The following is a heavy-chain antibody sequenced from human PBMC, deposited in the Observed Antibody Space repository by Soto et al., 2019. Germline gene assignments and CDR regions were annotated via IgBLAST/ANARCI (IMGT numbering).Heavy chain of an antibody. D-gene: IGHD2-8*01. CDR1: GYSVSNNSAT. CDR3: ARLIGNSWLDS. CDR2: TSYRSNWYT. Sequence: TLSLPCAISGYSVSNNSATLDWIRQSPSRGLGWLGRTSYRSNWYTDYAVSVKGRITISPDTSNDQRSLQLNSVTPVDMGVYYCARLIGNSWLDSWGQGTLVTVSS. V-gene: IGHV6-1*01. J-gene: IGHJ5*01.